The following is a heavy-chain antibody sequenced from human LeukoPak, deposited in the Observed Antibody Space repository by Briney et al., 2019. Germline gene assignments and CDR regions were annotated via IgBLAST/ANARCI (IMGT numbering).Heavy chain of an antibody. CDR3: AREVSGDYFDY. J-gene: IGHJ4*02. CDR1: GYTFTGYY. CDR2: INPNSGGT. V-gene: IGHV1-2*02. D-gene: IGHD7-27*01. Sequence: ASVKVSCKASGYTFTGYYMHWVRQAPGQGLEWMGWINPNSGGTNCAQKFQGRVTMTRDTSISTAYMELSRLRSDDTAVYYCAREVSGDYFDYWGQGTLVTVSS.